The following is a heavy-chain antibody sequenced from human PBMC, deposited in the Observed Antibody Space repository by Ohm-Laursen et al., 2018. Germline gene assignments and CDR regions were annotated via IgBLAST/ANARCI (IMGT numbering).Heavy chain of an antibody. V-gene: IGHV3-9*01. D-gene: IGHD2-21*02. CDR1: GFTFDDYA. CDR2: ISWNSGSI. J-gene: IGHJ4*02. Sequence: SLRLSCSASGFTFDDYAMHWVRQAPGKSLEWVSGISWNSGSIGYADSVKGRFTISRDNAKNSLYLQMNSLRAEDTALYYCTKGGVVVTAIPYYFDYWGQGILVTVSS. CDR3: TKGGVVVTAIPYYFDY.